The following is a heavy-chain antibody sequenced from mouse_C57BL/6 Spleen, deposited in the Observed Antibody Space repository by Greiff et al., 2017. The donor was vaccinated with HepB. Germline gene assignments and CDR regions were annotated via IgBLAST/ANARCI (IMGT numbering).Heavy chain of an antibody. Sequence: VQLQQSGADLARPGASVKMSCKASGYTFTSYTMHWVKQRPGQGLEWIGYINPSSGYTKYNQKFKDKATLTADKSSSTAYMQLSSLTSEDSAVYYCAGDVGAWFAYWGQGTLVTVSA. CDR1: GYTFTSYT. CDR2: INPSSGYT. J-gene: IGHJ3*01. V-gene: IGHV1-4*01. CDR3: AGDVGAWFAY.